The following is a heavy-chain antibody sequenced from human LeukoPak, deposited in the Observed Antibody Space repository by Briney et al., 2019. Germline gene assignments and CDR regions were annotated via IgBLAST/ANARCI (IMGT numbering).Heavy chain of an antibody. CDR1: GYTFTGYY. Sequence: ASVKVSCKASGYTFTGYYMHWVRQAPGQGLEWMGWINPNSGGTNYAQKFQGRVTMTRDTSISTAYMELSRLRSDDTAVYYCARGYDSSGYYYTAPGYWGQGTLVTVSS. CDR2: INPNSGGT. D-gene: IGHD3-22*01. J-gene: IGHJ4*02. CDR3: ARGYDSSGYYYTAPGY. V-gene: IGHV1-2*02.